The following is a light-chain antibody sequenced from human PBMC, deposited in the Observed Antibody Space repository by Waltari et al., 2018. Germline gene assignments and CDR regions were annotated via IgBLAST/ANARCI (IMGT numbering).Light chain of an antibody. CDR3: QVYNKWPPWT. J-gene: IGKJ1*01. CDR1: QSVSSQ. Sequence: EIVMTQSPATLSVSPGERATLSCRASQSVSSQLAWYQQNPGQAPRLLIYAASTRATGIPARFSGSGSGTEFTLTISSMQSEDFAVYYCQVYNKWPPWTFGQGTKVEMK. V-gene: IGKV3-15*01. CDR2: AAS.